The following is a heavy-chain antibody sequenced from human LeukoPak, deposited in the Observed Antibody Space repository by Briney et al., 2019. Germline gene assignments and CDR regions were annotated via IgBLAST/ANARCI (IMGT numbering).Heavy chain of an antibody. J-gene: IGHJ6*03. CDR1: GGSISSYY. V-gene: IGHV4-4*07. CDR3: AREVADYGGYYYYHYMDV. Sequence: SSETLSLTCTVSGGSISSYYWSWIRQPAGKGLEWIGRIYTSGSNNYNPSLKSRVTMSVDTSKNQFSLKLSSVTAADTAMYYCAREVADYGGYYYYHYMDVWGKGTTVTISS. CDR2: IYTSGSN. D-gene: IGHD4-23*01.